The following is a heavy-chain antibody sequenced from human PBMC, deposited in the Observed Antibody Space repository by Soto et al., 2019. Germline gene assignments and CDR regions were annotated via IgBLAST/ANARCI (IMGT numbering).Heavy chain of an antibody. J-gene: IGHJ4*02. V-gene: IGHV3-23*01. D-gene: IGHD3-22*01. CDR3: AKAVDTMIVVVSFDY. Sequence: GGSLRLSCASSGFTFSSYAMILVRQAPGKGLEWVSAISGSGGSTYYADSVKGRFTISRDNSKNTLYLQMNSLRAEDTAVYYCAKAVDTMIVVVSFDYWGQGTLVTVSS. CDR1: GFTFSSYA. CDR2: ISGSGGST.